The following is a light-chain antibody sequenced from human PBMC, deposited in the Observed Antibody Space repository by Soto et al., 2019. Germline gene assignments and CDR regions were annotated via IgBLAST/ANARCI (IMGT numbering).Light chain of an antibody. CDR3: QQLSYYPRT. Sequence: PMTQSPSSLSASVGDRVTITCRASQDVSSYLVWYQQKPGKAPDLLIYAASTLQSGVPVRFSGSGSGTEFTLTISSLQPEDFATYYCQQLSYYPRTFGQGTKLEIK. V-gene: IGKV1-9*01. J-gene: IGKJ2*01. CDR2: AAS. CDR1: QDVSSY.